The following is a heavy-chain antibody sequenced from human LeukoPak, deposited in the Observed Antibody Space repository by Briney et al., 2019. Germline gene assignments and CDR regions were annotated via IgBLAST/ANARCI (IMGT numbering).Heavy chain of an antibody. V-gene: IGHV1-69*05. J-gene: IGHJ4*02. CDR3: ARGDYGDYFYYFDY. Sequence: SVKVSCKASGGTFSSYAISWVRQAPGQGLEWMGGIIPIFGTANYAQNFQGRVTITTEESTSTAYMELSSLRSEDTAVYYCARGDYGDYFYYFDYWGQGTLVTVSS. D-gene: IGHD4-17*01. CDR2: IIPIFGTA. CDR1: GGTFSSYA.